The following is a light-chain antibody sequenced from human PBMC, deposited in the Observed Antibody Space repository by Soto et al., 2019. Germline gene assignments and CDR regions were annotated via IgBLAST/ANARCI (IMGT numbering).Light chain of an antibody. CDR3: SSYASSSSDV. CDR1: SSDVGGYNH. Sequence: HSVLTQPVSVSGAAVEGRRISCTGTSSDVGGYNHVSWYQQHPGKAPKLMIYDVSTRPSGVSNRFFGSKSGNTASLTISGLQSEHEADYYCSSYASSSSDVFGTGNTVTVL. J-gene: IGLJ1*01. V-gene: IGLV2-14*03. CDR2: DVS.